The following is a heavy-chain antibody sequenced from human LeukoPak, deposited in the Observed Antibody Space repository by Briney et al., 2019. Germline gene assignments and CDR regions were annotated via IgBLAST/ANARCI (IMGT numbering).Heavy chain of an antibody. Sequence: SETLSLTCTVSGGSISSYYWSWIRQPAGKGLEWIGRIYTSGSTNYNPSLKSRVTMSVDTSKNQFSLKLSSVTAADTAVYYCARDPIAAAAPGAFDIWGQGTMVTVSS. D-gene: IGHD6-13*01. V-gene: IGHV4-4*07. CDR3: ARDPIAAAAPGAFDI. CDR1: GGSISSYY. CDR2: IYTSGST. J-gene: IGHJ3*02.